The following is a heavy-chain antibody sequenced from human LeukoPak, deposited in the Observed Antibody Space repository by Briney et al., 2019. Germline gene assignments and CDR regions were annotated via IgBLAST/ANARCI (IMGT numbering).Heavy chain of an antibody. D-gene: IGHD2-15*01. CDR3: ARHVSYCSGGSCYSSGYSFDY. J-gene: IGHJ4*02. CDR2: ISGSGGST. CDR1: GFTFSSYA. Sequence: GGSLRLSCAASGFTFSSYAMSWVRQAPGKGLEWVSAISGSGGSTYYADSVKGRFTISGDNSKNTLHLQMNSLRAEDTAVYYCARHVSYCSGGSCYSSGYSFDYWGQGTLVTVSS. V-gene: IGHV3-23*01.